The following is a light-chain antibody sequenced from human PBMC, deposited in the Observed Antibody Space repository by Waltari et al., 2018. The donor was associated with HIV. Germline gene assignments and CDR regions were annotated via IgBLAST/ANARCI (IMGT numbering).Light chain of an antibody. CDR1: SIDLGGTNS. CDR2: EVG. Sequence: QSALPQPASVSGSPGRSITIYCPGTSIDLGGTNSPTWYQQHPAKPPKLMIYEVGNRPSGVSNRCSGSKSGNTAALTISGRQAEDEADYYCSSYTSSSLYVFGTGTKVTVL. CDR3: SSYTSSSLYV. J-gene: IGLJ1*01. V-gene: IGLV2-14*01.